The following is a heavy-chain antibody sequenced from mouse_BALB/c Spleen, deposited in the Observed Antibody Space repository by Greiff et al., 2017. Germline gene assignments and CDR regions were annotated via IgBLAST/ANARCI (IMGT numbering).Heavy chain of an antibody. CDR2: IWAGGST. CDR1: RFSLTNYG. J-gene: IGHJ4*01. CDR3: ARIRTEAMDY. Sequence: VKLVESGPGLVAPSQSLSITCTVSRFSLTNYGVHWVRQPPGKGLEWLGVIWAGGSTNYNSALMSRLSISKDNSKSQVFLKMNSLQTDDTAMYYCARIRTEAMDYWGQGTSVTVSS. V-gene: IGHV2-9*02.